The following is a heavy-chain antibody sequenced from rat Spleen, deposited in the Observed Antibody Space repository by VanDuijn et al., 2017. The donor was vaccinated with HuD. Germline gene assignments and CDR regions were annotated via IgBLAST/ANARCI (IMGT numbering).Heavy chain of an antibody. D-gene: IGHD1-11*01. CDR1: GFTFSDYN. J-gene: IGHJ2*01. Sequence: EVQLVESGGGLVQPGRSLKLSCAASGFTFSDYNMAWVRQAPKKGLEWVATISYDGSSTYYRDSVKGRFTISRDNAKSTLYLQMDSLRSEDTATYYCARQKDGGFDYWGQGVMVTVSS. CDR3: ARQKDGGFDY. V-gene: IGHV5-7*01. CDR2: ISYDGSST.